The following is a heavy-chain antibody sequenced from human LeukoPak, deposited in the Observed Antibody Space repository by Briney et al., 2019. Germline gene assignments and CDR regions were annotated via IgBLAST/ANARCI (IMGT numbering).Heavy chain of an antibody. D-gene: IGHD6-19*01. J-gene: IGHJ4*02. CDR2: INTDGSST. Sequence: GGSLGLSCAASGFTFSEYWMHWVRQAPGKGLVWVSRINTDGSSTNYADPVKGRFTISRDNAKNTLYLQMNSLRAEDTAVYYCAREFLAVAGTGAVDYWGQGTLVTVSS. V-gene: IGHV3-74*01. CDR1: GFTFSEYW. CDR3: AREFLAVAGTGAVDY.